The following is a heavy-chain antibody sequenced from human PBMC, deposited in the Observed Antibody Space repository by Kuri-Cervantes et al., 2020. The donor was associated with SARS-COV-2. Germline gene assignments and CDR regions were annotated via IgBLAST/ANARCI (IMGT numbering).Heavy chain of an antibody. CDR1: GFTFSGSA. D-gene: IGHD3-10*01. Sequence: GGSLRLSCAASGFTFSGSAMHWVRQASGKGLEWVGRIRSKANSYATAYAASVKGRFTISRDDSKNTAYLQMNSLKTEDTAVYYCARGSYGSGSYWYYYYGMDVWGQGTTVTVSS. J-gene: IGHJ6*02. V-gene: IGHV3-73*01. CDR3: ARGSYGSGSYWYYYYGMDV. CDR2: IRSKANSYAT.